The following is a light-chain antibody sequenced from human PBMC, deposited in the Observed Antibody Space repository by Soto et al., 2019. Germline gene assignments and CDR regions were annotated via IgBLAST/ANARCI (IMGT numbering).Light chain of an antibody. Sequence: QSALTQPASVSGSPGQSITISCTGTSSDVGGYIYVSWYQQHPGKAPKLMIYDVSNRPSGVSNRFSGSKSGNTASLTISGLQAEDEADYYCSSYTSSRTVVFGGGTKLTVL. CDR3: SSYTSSRTVV. CDR2: DVS. V-gene: IGLV2-14*01. CDR1: SSDVGGYIY. J-gene: IGLJ2*01.